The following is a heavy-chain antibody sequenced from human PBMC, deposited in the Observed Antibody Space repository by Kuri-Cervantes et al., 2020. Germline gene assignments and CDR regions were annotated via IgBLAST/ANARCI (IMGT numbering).Heavy chain of an antibody. CDR2: IYYSGST. J-gene: IGHJ4*02. CDR1: GGSTSSSSYY. V-gene: IGHV4-39*01. Sequence: GSLRLSCTVSGGSTSSSSYYWGWIRQPPGKGLEWIGSIYYSGSTYYNPSLKSRVTISVDTSKNQFSLKLSSVTAADTAVYYCARKYCSSTSCYFEYSSSFYDYWGQGTLVTVSS. D-gene: IGHD2-2*01. CDR3: ARKYCSSTSCYFEYSSSFYDY.